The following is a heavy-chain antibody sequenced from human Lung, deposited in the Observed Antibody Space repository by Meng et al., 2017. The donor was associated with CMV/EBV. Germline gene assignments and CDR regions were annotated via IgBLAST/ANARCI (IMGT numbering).Heavy chain of an antibody. Sequence: QVRRLRSGPALVKPSGILSVTCGVSSGTISSSYWWSCVRQPPGKELEWIGAIYHSGSTNYNPSLKSRVTISVDKSKNQFSLKLSSVTDAATAVYYCASFPPPGKQWLVTDYWGQGTLVTVSS. J-gene: IGHJ4*02. CDR1: SGTISSSYW. D-gene: IGHD6-19*01. V-gene: IGHV4-4*02. CDR3: ASFPPPGKQWLVTDY. CDR2: IYHSGST.